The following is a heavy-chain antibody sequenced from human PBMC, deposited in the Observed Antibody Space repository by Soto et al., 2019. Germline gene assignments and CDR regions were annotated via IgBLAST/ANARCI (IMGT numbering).Heavy chain of an antibody. Sequence: PSETLALTCNVSGGSISSYYWSWIRQPPGKGLEWIGYIYYSGSTNYNPSLKSRVTISVDTSKNQFSLKLSSVTAADTAVYYCARQNIVVVPAAMWIPNWFDPWGQGTLVTVSS. J-gene: IGHJ5*02. CDR1: GGSISSYY. CDR2: IYYSGST. CDR3: ARQNIVVVPAAMWIPNWFDP. V-gene: IGHV4-59*08. D-gene: IGHD2-2*01.